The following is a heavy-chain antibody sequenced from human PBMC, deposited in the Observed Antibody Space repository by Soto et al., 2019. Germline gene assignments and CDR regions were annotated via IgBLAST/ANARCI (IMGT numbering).Heavy chain of an antibody. J-gene: IGHJ4*02. D-gene: IGHD3-3*01. V-gene: IGHV3-7*05. CDR3: ARAGGYDFWSGYRPVTSTNFDY. CDR1: GFTFSSYW. CDR2: IKQDGSEK. Sequence: GGSLRLSCAASGFTFSSYWMSWVRQAPGKGLEWVANIKQDGSEKYYVDSVKGRFTISRDNAKNSLYLQMNSLRAEDTAVYYCARAGGYDFWSGYRPVTSTNFDYWGQGTLVTVSS.